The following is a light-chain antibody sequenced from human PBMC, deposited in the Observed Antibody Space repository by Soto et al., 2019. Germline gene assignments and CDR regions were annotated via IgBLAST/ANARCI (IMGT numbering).Light chain of an antibody. J-gene: IGKJ1*01. Sequence: IEMTQSPSSLSASVGDGVTITCRASQGIKNDLAWYQQKPGKAPKLLICSASSLQSGVPSRFSGSGSGTDFTLTISSLQPEDFATYYCQQSYSTPPTFAQGTKVAIK. V-gene: IGKV1-39*01. CDR3: QQSYSTPPT. CDR2: SAS. CDR1: QGIKND.